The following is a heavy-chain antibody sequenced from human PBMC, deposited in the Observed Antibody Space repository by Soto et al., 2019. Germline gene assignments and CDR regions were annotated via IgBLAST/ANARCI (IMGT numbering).Heavy chain of an antibody. CDR3: ARTDSNGTLDH. CDR1: GDSISGSYW. J-gene: IGHJ4*02. D-gene: IGHD3-22*01. V-gene: IGHV4-4*02. Sequence: QVHLQESGPGLVKPSGTLSLSCSVFGDSISGSYWWSWVRQPPGKGLEWIGEIYHHGNTNYNPSLKSRVTFSVDKSNNQFSLNLISVTAADTAVYYCARTDSNGTLDHWGQGTVVTVSS. CDR2: IYHHGNT.